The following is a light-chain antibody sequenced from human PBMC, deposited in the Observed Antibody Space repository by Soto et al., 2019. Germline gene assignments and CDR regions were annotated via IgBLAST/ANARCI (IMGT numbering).Light chain of an antibody. CDR1: QSISSN. CDR2: NAF. CDR3: QQYHNWPPVT. V-gene: IGKV3-15*01. Sequence: EIVMTQSPATLSVSPGERATLSCRASQSISSNLAWYQQKPGQAPRLLIYNAFTRATGIPARFSGSGSGTDFTLTISSLQVEDSAVYYCQQYHNWPPVTFGGGTKV. J-gene: IGKJ4*01.